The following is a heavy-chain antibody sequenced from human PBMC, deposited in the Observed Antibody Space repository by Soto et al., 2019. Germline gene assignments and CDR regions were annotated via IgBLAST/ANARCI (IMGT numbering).Heavy chain of an antibody. V-gene: IGHV1-18*01. CDR1: GYTFTSYG. CDR3: ARDTSRGEYDY. J-gene: IGHJ4*02. D-gene: IGHD3-10*01. Sequence: QVQLVQSGAEVKKPGASVKVSCKASGYTFTSYGISWVRQAPGQGLEWMGGINVYNDNTNYAQKLQGRVTMTTDTSTSTAYLDLRSLRSDDTAVYCCARDTSRGEYDYWGQGTLVTVSS. CDR2: INVYNDNT.